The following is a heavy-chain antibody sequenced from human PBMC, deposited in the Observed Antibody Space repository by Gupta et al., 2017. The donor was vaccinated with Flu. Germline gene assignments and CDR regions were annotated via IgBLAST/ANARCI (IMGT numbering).Heavy chain of an antibody. D-gene: IGHD3-10*01. CDR1: TFSDNF. V-gene: IGHV1-2*06. CDR2: INPHSGDT. Sequence: TFSDNFLHWLRQAPGQGLEWLGRINPHSGDTQLAQRFQGRVSMTRDASITTAYMELSSLRSDDTALYYCARLFRGVFFLDYWGQGTLVTVSS. J-gene: IGHJ4*02. CDR3: ARLFRGVFFLDY.